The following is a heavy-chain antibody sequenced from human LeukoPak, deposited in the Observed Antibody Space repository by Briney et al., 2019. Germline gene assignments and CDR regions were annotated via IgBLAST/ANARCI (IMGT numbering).Heavy chain of an antibody. V-gene: IGHV4-4*07. J-gene: IGHJ6*03. D-gene: IGHD3-22*01. Sequence: SETLSLTCTVSGGSISSYYWSGIRQPAGKGLEWIGRIYTSGSTNYNPSLKSRVTISVDKSKNQFSLKLSSVTAADTAVYYCARVGNYYDSSGYYYYYYYMDVWGKGTTVTVSS. CDR3: ARVGNYYDSSGYYYYYYYMDV. CDR1: GGSISSYY. CDR2: IYTSGST.